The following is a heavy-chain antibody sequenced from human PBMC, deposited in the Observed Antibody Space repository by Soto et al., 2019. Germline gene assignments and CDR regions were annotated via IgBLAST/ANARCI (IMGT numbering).Heavy chain of an antibody. J-gene: IGHJ5*02. CDR2: IYYSGST. V-gene: IGHV4-39*01. Sequence: SETLSLTCTVSGGSISSSSYYWGWIRQPPGKGLEWIGSIYYSGSTYYNPSLKSRVTISVDTSKNQFSLKLSSVTAADTAVYYCARHVFPRVAAAPANWFDPWGQGTLVTVSS. D-gene: IGHD2-15*01. CDR3: ARHVFPRVAAAPANWFDP. CDR1: GGSISSSSYY.